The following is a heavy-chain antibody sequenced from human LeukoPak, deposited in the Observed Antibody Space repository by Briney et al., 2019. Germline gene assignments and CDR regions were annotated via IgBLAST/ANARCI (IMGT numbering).Heavy chain of an antibody. D-gene: IGHD1-26*01. CDR3: ARDWVVGGSRYNYYGMDV. J-gene: IGHJ6*02. Sequence: GRFTISRDNAKNSLYLQMNSLRAEDTAVYYCARDWVVGGSRYNYYGMDVWGQGTTVTVSS. V-gene: IGHV3-7*04.